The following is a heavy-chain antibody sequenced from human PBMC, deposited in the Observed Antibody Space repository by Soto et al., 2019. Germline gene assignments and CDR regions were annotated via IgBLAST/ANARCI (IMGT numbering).Heavy chain of an antibody. D-gene: IGHD4-4*01. CDR2: IYHSGST. CDR3: ARAYDYSSNGFDP. Sequence: SETLSLTCAVSGGSISSSNCWSWVRQPPGKGLEWIGEIYHSGSTNYNPSLKGRVTISVDKSKNQFSLKLSSVTAADTAVYYCARAYDYSSNGFDPWGQGTLVTVS. CDR1: GGSISSSNC. V-gene: IGHV4-4*02. J-gene: IGHJ5*02.